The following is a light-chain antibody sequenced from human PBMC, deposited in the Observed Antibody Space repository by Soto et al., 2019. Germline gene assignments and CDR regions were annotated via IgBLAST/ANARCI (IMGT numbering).Light chain of an antibody. CDR3: SSYAGSNWWV. CDR2: EVS. J-gene: IGLJ1*01. V-gene: IGLV2-8*01. Sequence: QSALTQPPSASGSPGQSVTISCTGTSSDIGGYNYVSWYQQHPGKAPKLMIYEVSKRPSGVPDRFSGSKSGNTASLTVSGLQAVDEADYYCSSYAGSNWWVFGTGTKVTVL. CDR1: SSDIGGYNY.